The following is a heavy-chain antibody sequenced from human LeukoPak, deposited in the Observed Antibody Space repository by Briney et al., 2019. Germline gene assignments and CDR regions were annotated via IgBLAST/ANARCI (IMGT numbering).Heavy chain of an antibody. CDR2: IIPTFGTA. J-gene: IGHJ4*02. CDR3: ARDVNWNXXVGVDY. Sequence: SVKVSCKASGGTFSSYAISWVRQAPGQGLEWMGGIIPTFGTANYAQKFQGRVTITADESTSTAYMELSSLRSEDTAVYYCARDVNWNXXVGVDYWGQXTXXXVSS. CDR1: GGTFSSYA. D-gene: IGHD1-20*01. V-gene: IGHV1-69*13.